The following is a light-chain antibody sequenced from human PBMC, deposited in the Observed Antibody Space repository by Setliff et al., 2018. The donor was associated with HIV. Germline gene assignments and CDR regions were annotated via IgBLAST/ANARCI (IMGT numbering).Light chain of an antibody. Sequence: QSALAQPASVSGSPGQSITISCTGTSSDVGGYNLVSWYQQHPGKAPKLMIYEVIKRPSGVSNRFSGSKSGNTASLTISGLQAEDEADYYCCSYAGSSTYVFGTGTKVTVL. CDR1: SSDVGGYNL. CDR2: EVI. CDR3: CSYAGSSTYV. J-gene: IGLJ1*01. V-gene: IGLV2-23*02.